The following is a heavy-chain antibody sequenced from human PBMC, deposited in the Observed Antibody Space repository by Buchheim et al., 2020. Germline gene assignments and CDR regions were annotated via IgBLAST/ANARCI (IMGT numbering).Heavy chain of an antibody. J-gene: IGHJ6*02. CDR3: ARLGIYYDSSRFYGMDV. CDR1: GFTFNTYW. CDR2: IKQDGGDK. Sequence: EVQLVESGGGLVQPAGSLRLSCAASGFTFNTYWMSWVRQAPGKGLEWVANIKQDGGDKYYVDSVKGRFTISRDNAKNSLSLQMNSLRAEDTAVYYCARLGIYYDSSRFYGMDVWGQGTT. D-gene: IGHD3-22*01. V-gene: IGHV3-7*03.